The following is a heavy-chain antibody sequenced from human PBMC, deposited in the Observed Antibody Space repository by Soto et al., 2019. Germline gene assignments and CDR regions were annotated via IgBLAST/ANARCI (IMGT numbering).Heavy chain of an antibody. CDR3: ARAHYFDSGPLDY. V-gene: IGHV3-33*01. CDR2: IWYDGSNK. Sequence: GGSLRLSCAASGFTFSSSVMHWVRQAPGKGLEWVAVIWYDGSNKYYADSVKGRFTISRDNSKNTLYLQMNSLRAEDTAVYYCARAHYFDSGPLDYWGQGTLVTVSS. J-gene: IGHJ4*02. D-gene: IGHD3-22*01. CDR1: GFTFSSSV.